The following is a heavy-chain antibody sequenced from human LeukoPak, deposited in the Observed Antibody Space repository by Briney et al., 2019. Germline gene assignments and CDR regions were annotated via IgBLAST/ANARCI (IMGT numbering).Heavy chain of an antibody. V-gene: IGHV3-23*01. CDR3: TRGSYYYGSG. D-gene: IGHD3-10*01. Sequence: GGSLRPSCAASGFSFSSYAMNWVRQAPGKGLEWVSTISGSGGSTYYADSVKGRITISRDNSKNTLYLQMNSLRAGDTAVYYCTRGSYYYGSGWGQGTLVTVSS. CDR1: GFSFSSYA. CDR2: ISGSGGST. J-gene: IGHJ4*02.